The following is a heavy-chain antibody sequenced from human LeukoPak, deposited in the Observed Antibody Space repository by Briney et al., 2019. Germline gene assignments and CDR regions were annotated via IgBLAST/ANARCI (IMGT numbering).Heavy chain of an antibody. Sequence: GGSLRLSCAASGFTFSSYNMNWVRQAPGKGLEWVSSISSSSSYIYYADSVKGRFTISRDNAKNSLYLQMNSLRAEDTAVYYCARDPYQRAGLDYWGQGTLVTVSS. J-gene: IGHJ4*02. CDR3: ARDPYQRAGLDY. CDR2: ISSSSSYI. CDR1: GFTFSSYN. D-gene: IGHD2-2*01. V-gene: IGHV3-21*01.